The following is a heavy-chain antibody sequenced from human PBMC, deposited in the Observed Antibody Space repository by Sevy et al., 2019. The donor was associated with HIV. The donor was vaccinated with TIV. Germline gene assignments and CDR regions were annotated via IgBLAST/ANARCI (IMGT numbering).Heavy chain of an antibody. CDR3: AREREGGYEP. CDR1: GFTVSNNY. V-gene: IGHV3-53*01. Sequence: GGSLRLSCAASGFTVSNNYMSWVRQAPGKGLEWVSVIYAGGKIYYADSVKGRFTISRDNSKNTVYLQMNSLRAEDTAVYYCAREREGGYEPWGQGTLVTVSS. J-gene: IGHJ5*02. CDR2: IYAGGKI. D-gene: IGHD1-26*01.